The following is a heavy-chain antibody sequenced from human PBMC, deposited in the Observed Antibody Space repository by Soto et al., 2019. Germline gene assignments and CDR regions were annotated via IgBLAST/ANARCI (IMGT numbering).Heavy chain of an antibody. CDR2: INHSGST. CDR1: GGSFSGYY. Sequence: SETLSLTCAVYGGSFSGYYWSWIRQPPGKGLEWIGEINHSGSTNYNPSLKSRVTISVDTSKNQFSLKLSSVTAADTAVYYCARVMVAAAGMHSPSYYYYGMDVWGQGTTVTVSS. CDR3: ARVMVAAAGMHSPSYYYYGMDV. J-gene: IGHJ6*02. D-gene: IGHD6-13*01. V-gene: IGHV4-34*01.